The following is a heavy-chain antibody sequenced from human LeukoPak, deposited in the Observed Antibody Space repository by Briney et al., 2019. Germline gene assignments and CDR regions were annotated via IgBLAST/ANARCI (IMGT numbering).Heavy chain of an antibody. D-gene: IGHD6-19*01. CDR2: ISGSGGST. J-gene: IGHJ4*02. CDR1: GFTFSSYA. CDR3: ARESLSSGWSFDY. Sequence: HPGGSLRLSCAASGFTFSSYAMSWVRQAPGKGLEWVSAISGSGGSTYYADSVKGRFTISRDNSKNTLYLQMNSLRAEDTAVYYCARESLSSGWSFDYWGQGTLVTVSS. V-gene: IGHV3-23*01.